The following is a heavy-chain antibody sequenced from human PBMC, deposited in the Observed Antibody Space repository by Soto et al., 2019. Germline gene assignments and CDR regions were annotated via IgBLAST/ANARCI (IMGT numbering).Heavy chain of an antibody. J-gene: IGHJ5*01. CDR1: GGSLTSGSYY. CDR3: ATVDSVGWYYS. V-gene: IGHV4-61*01. D-gene: IGHD2-2*03. CDR2: VFYSGST. Sequence: QVQLQESGPGLVKPSETLSLTCTVSGGSLTSGSYYWSWLRQPPGKGLEWIGYVFYSGSTKYNPSLISRATISLDTSKNQCSLKVNSVTASDTAVYYCATVDSVGWYYSWGQGTLVTVAS.